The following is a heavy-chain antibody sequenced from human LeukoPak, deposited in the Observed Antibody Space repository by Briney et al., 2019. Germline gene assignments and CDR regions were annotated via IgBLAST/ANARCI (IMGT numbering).Heavy chain of an antibody. D-gene: IGHD4-17*01. CDR1: GFTVSSNY. Sequence: TGGSLRLSCAASGFTVSSNYMSWVRQAPGKGLEWVSSISSSSSYIYYADSVKGRFTISRDNAKNSLYLQMNSLRAEDTAVYYCARDDYGDYRYWGQGTLVTVSS. CDR3: ARDDYGDYRY. CDR2: ISSSSSYI. J-gene: IGHJ4*02. V-gene: IGHV3-21*01.